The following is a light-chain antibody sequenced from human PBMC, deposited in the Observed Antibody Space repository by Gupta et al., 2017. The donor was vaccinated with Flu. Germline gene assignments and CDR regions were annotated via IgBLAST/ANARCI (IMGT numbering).Light chain of an antibody. V-gene: IGLV3-19*01. Sequence: GQKVRITCQGDSLRSYYASWYQQKPGQAPVLVIYGKNNRPSGIPDRFSGSSSGNTASLTITGAQAEDEADYYCNSRDSSGNHLVFGGGTKLTVL. CDR2: GKN. CDR1: SLRSYY. CDR3: NSRDSSGNHLV. J-gene: IGLJ3*02.